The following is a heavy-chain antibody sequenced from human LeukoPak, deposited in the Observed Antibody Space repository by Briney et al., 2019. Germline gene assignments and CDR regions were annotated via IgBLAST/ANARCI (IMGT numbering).Heavy chain of an antibody. Sequence: GGSLRLSCSASGFTFSSYWMSWVRLAPGKGLEWVANIKQDGSDKYYVDSVKGRFTISRDNAKNSLFLQMNSLRAEDTAVYYCASDGSYDYVWGSYRHNWFDPWGQGTLVTVSS. CDR3: ASDGSYDYVWGSYRHNWFDP. CDR1: GFTFSSYW. D-gene: IGHD3-16*02. CDR2: IKQDGSDK. V-gene: IGHV3-7*04. J-gene: IGHJ5*02.